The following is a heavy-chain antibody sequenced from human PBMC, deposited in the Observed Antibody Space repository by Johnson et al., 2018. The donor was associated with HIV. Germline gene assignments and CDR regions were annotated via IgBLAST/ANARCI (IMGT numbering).Heavy chain of an antibody. Sequence: VQLVESGGGLVQPGGSLRLSCAASGFTFDDYAMHWVRQAPGKGLEWVSLISWDGDSTGYADSVKGRFTISRDNAKNSLYLQMNSLRAEDTAVYYCASYDILTGYYAFDIWGQGTMVTVSS. CDR2: ISWDGDST. V-gene: IGHV3-20*04. J-gene: IGHJ3*02. D-gene: IGHD3-9*01. CDR1: GFTFDDYA. CDR3: ASYDILTGYYAFDI.